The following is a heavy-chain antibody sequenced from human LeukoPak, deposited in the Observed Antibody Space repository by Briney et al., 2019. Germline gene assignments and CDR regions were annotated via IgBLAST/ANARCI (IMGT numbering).Heavy chain of an antibody. V-gene: IGHV1-2*02. CDR1: VYTFTGYY. CDR2: INPNSGGT. D-gene: IGHD5-12*01. Sequence: ASVKVSCKASVYTFTGYYMHWVRQAPGQGLEWMGWINPNSGGTNYAQKFQGRVTMTRDTSISTPYMELSRLRSDDTAVYYCARDPLYIWWLRTHPGQDYYFDYWGQGTLVTVSS. CDR3: ARDPLYIWWLRTHPGQDYYFDY. J-gene: IGHJ4*02.